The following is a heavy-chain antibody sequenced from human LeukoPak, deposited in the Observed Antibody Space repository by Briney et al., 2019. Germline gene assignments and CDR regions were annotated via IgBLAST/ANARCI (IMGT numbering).Heavy chain of an antibody. CDR3: ARALSAAAGRASFDY. V-gene: IGHV3-30-3*01. J-gene: IGHJ4*02. Sequence: GGSLRLSCAASGFTFSSYAMHWVRQAPGKGLEWVAVISYDGSNKYYADSVKGRFTISRDNSKNTLYLQMNSLRAEDTAVYYCARALSAAAGRASFDYWGQGTLVTVSS. D-gene: IGHD6-13*01. CDR2: ISYDGSNK. CDR1: GFTFSSYA.